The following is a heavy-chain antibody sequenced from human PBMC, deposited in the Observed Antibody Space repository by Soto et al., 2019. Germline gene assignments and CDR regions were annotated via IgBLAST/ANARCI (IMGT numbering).Heavy chain of an antibody. D-gene: IGHD3-22*01. J-gene: IGHJ4*02. CDR3: ARSSGYYLIDDY. Sequence: QVQLVQSGAEEKKPGASVKVSCKASGYTFTNYAMHWVRQAPGHRLEWMGWINAGNGNTKYSQKSQGRVTITRDTSASTAYMELSSLRSEDTAVYYCARSSGYYLIDDYWGQGTLVTVSS. CDR2: INAGNGNT. V-gene: IGHV1-3*05. CDR1: GYTFTNYA.